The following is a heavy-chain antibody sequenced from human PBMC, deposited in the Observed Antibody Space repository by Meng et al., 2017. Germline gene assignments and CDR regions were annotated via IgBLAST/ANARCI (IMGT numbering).Heavy chain of an antibody. CDR1: GGSFSGYY. CDR2: INHSGST. D-gene: IGHD2/OR15-2a*01. CDR3: ARVGSFLRDY. J-gene: IGHJ4*02. Sequence: QVPLPKWGAGLLKPSETLSLTCAVYGGSFSGYYWSLIRQPPGKGLEWIGEINHSGSTNYNPSLKSRVTISVDTSKNQFSLKLSSVTAADTAVYYCARVGSFLRDYWGQGTLVTVSS. V-gene: IGHV4-34*01.